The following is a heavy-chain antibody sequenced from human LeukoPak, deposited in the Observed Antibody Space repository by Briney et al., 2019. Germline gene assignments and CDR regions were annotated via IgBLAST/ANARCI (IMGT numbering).Heavy chain of an antibody. CDR2: IYYSGST. J-gene: IGHJ4*02. D-gene: IGHD3-22*01. CDR1: GGSISSSSYY. Sequence: PSETLSFTCTVSGGSISSSSYYWGWIRQPPGKGLEWIGSIYYSGSTYYNPSLKSRVTISVDTSKNQFSLKLSSVTAADTAVYYCARADTYYYDSSGYYFDYWGQGTLVTVSS. CDR3: ARADTYYYDSSGYYFDY. V-gene: IGHV4-39*07.